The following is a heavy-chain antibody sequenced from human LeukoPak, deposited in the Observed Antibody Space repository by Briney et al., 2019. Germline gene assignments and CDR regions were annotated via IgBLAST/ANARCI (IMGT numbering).Heavy chain of an antibody. CDR1: GFTFSSYW. CDR2: ISGDGRNI. Sequence: GGSLRLSCVASGFTFSSYWMHWVRQDPRKGLVWVSRISGDGRNINYADSVRGRFTISRDNAKNTLYLQMDTLRVEDTAVYYCTRDLMDYDVSTGLHHYYMDVWGQGTTVTVSS. J-gene: IGHJ6*02. D-gene: IGHD3-9*01. CDR3: TRDLMDYDVSTGLHHYYMDV. V-gene: IGHV3-74*01.